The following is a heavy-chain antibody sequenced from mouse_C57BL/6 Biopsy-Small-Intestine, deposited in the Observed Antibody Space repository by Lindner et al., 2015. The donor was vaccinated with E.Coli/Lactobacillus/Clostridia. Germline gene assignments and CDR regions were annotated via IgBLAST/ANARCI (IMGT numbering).Heavy chain of an antibody. D-gene: IGHD2-12*01. Sequence: VQLQESGAELVKPGASVKLSCKASGYTFTSYWMHWVKQRPGQGLEWIGEIDPSDSFTYYNQRFKGKATSTVDKYSSTAYMQLSSLTSEDSAVYYCARSRGSYFNYDYWGQGTTLTVSS. V-gene: IGHV1-69*02. J-gene: IGHJ2*01. CDR2: IDPSDSFT. CDR3: ARSRGSYFNYDY. CDR1: GYTFTSYW.